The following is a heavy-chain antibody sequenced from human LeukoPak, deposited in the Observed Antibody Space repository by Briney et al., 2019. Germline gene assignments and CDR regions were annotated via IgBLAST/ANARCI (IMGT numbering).Heavy chain of an antibody. CDR2: ISYDGSNK. V-gene: IGHV3-30*18. J-gene: IGHJ6*02. Sequence: GRSLRLSCAASGFTFSSYGMHWVRQAPGKGLEGVGVISYDGSNKYYADTVKGRFTISRDNSKNTLYLQMNSLRAEDTAVYYCAKDELRFLEWLLSRMDVWGQGPTVTVSS. CDR3: AKDELRFLEWLLSRMDV. CDR1: GFTFSSYG. D-gene: IGHD3-3*01.